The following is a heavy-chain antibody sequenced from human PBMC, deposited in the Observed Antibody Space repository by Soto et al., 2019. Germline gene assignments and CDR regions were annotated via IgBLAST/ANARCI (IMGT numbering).Heavy chain of an antibody. CDR1: GFTFRSYA. V-gene: IGHV3-23*01. CDR2: VSYSGGNT. CDR3: AKGGGDYSWFDP. J-gene: IGHJ5*02. Sequence: EVQVLQSGGGLVQPGGSLRLSCAASGFTFRSYAMRWVRQAPAKGLEWVSTVSYSGGNTYYADSVKGRFSISRDNSWNTLYLQMDSLRAEDTAIYYCAKGGGDYSWFDPWGQGTLVTVSS. D-gene: IGHD4-17*01.